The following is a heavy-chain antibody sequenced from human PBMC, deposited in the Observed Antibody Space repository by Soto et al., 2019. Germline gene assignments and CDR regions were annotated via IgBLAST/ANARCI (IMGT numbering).Heavy chain of an antibody. CDR2: ISAYNGNT. V-gene: IGHV1-18*04. J-gene: IGHJ4*02. CDR1: GYTFTSYG. D-gene: IGHD3-9*01. CDR3: ARDLALRYFDWSPDY. Sequence: GASVKVSCKASGYTFTSYGISWVRQAPGQGLEWMGWISAYNGNTNYAQKLQGRVTMTTDTSTSTAYMELRSLRSDDTAVYYCARDLALRYFDWSPDYWGQGTLVTVSS.